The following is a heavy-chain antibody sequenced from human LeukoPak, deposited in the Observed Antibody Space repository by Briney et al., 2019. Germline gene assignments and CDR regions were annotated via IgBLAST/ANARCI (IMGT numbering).Heavy chain of an antibody. D-gene: IGHD6-19*01. CDR2: ITNDGRNK. Sequence: PGGSLRLSCAASGFTFSNYGMHWVRQAPGKGLEWVAVITNDGRNKYYADSVKGRFTISRDNSKNSVYPQMNSLRGEDTAVYYCAKTPMTNGWYYFDYWGQGTLVTVSS. V-gene: IGHV3-30*18. CDR1: GFTFSNYG. CDR3: AKTPMTNGWYYFDY. J-gene: IGHJ4*02.